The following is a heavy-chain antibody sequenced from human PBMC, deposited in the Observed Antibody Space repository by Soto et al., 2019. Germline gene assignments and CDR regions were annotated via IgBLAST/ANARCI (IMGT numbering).Heavy chain of an antibody. D-gene: IGHD6-6*01. Sequence: GGSLRLSCAASGFTFSSYAMHWVRQAPGKGLEWVAVISYDGSNKYYADSVKGRFTISRDNSKNTLYLQMNSLRAEDTAVYYCARDWVEYSSSSGLGYWGQGTLVTVSS. V-gene: IGHV3-30-3*01. CDR1: GFTFSSYA. CDR3: ARDWVEYSSSSGLGY. J-gene: IGHJ4*02. CDR2: ISYDGSNK.